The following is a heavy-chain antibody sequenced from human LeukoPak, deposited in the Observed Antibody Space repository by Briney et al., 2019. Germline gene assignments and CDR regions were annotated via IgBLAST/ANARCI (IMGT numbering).Heavy chain of an antibody. Sequence: GGSLRLSCAASGFTVSSNYMSWVRQAPGKGLEWVSVIYSGGSTYYADSVKGRFTISRDNAKNSLYLQMNSLRAEDTAVYYCARSSTSLDDYWGQGTLVTVSS. CDR3: ARSSTSLDDY. J-gene: IGHJ4*02. CDR1: GFTVSSNY. D-gene: IGHD2-2*01. CDR2: IYSGGST. V-gene: IGHV3-53*01.